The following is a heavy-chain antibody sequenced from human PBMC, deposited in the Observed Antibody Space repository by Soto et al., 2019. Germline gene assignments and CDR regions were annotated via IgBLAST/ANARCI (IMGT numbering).Heavy chain of an antibody. J-gene: IGHJ6*03. CDR1: GFTFSSYW. CDR3: ARASSEVPAAMVGYYYYMDV. CDR2: IKQDGSEK. Sequence: PGGSLRLSCAASGFTFSSYWMSWVRQAPGKGLEWVANIKQDGSEKYYVDSVKGRFTISRDNAKNSLYLQMNSLRAEDTAVYYCARASSEVPAAMVGYYYYMDVWGKGTTVTVSS. V-gene: IGHV3-7*01. D-gene: IGHD2-2*01.